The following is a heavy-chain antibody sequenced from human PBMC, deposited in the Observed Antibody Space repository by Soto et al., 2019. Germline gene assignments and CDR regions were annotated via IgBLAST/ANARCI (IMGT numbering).Heavy chain of an antibody. V-gene: IGHV1-18*04. J-gene: IGHJ4*02. CDR1: GYTFIRYG. CDR3: AREGNGYEDY. D-gene: IGHD5-18*01. Sequence: QVQLVQSGGEIKKPGASVNVSCKASGYTFIRYGISWVRQAPGQGFEWMGWISGKNDKRNHAQKLRGRITMTTDTSTNTAYLEVRSLGSDDTAIYYCAREGNGYEDYWGQGTLVTVSS. CDR2: ISGKNDKR.